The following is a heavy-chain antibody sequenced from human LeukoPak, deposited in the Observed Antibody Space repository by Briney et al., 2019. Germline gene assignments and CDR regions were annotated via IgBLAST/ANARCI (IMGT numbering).Heavy chain of an antibody. Sequence: GGSLRLSCAASGFTFSSYAMSWVRQAPGKGREWVSAITGPGGSTYYADSVKGRFTISRDNSKNTLYLQMNSLRAEDTAVYYCARELRNYYDSSGYSPSFDYWGQGTLVTVSS. CDR3: ARELRNYYDSSGYSPSFDY. V-gene: IGHV3-23*01. J-gene: IGHJ4*02. D-gene: IGHD3-22*01. CDR1: GFTFSSYA. CDR2: ITGPGGST.